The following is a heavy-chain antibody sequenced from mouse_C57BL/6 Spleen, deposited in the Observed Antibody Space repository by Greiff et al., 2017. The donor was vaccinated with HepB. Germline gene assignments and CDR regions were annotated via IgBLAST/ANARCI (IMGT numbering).Heavy chain of an antibody. CDR2: IDPENGDT. CDR3: TAGYYGRLDY. J-gene: IGHJ2*01. V-gene: IGHV14-4*01. CDR1: GFNIKDDY. D-gene: IGHD1-1*01. Sequence: EVQLQQSGAELVRPGASVKLSCTASGFNIKDDYMHWVKQRPEQGLEWIGWIDPENGDTEYASKFQGKATITADTSSNTAYLQLSSLTSEDSAVYYCTAGYYGRLDYWGQGTTLTVSS.